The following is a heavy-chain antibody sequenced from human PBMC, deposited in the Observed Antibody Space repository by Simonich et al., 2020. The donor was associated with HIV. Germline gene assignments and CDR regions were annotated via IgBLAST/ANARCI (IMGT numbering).Heavy chain of an antibody. Sequence: QVQLQQWGAGLLKPSETLSLTCAVYVGSLSGYYWSWIRQPPGKGLEWIGESNHSGSTNCNPSGRGGVGGSVDTSKNQFSLKLSSVTAADTAVYYCARRHPTTVTTPYFYYWRQGTLVTVSS. J-gene: IGHJ4*02. CDR2: SNHSGST. D-gene: IGHD4-17*01. V-gene: IGHV4-34*01. CDR1: VGSLSGYY. CDR3: ARRHPTTVTTPYFYY.